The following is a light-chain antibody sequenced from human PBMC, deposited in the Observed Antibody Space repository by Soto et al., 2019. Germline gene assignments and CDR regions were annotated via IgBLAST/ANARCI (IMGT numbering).Light chain of an antibody. CDR2: AAD. Sequence: QSAMTTLACVSSSPGKSLTSSCTGPSSYIGSANLVFWYQDHPGKAHKLITYAADPRPSGISYRLSASKSGDTASLTSSRLHAEDEADYYCCSYAGCNHYVFGTGTKVT. J-gene: IGLJ1*01. CDR3: CSYAGCNHYV. V-gene: IGLV2-23*01. CDR1: SSYIGSANL.